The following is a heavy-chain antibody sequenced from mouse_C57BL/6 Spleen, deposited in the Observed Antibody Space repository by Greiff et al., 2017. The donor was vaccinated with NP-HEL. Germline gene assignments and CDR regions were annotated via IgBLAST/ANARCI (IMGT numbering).Heavy chain of an antibody. D-gene: IGHD2-1*01. CDR1: GYTFTDYY. V-gene: IGHV1-19*01. J-gene: IGHJ3*01. Sequence: EVQLVESGPVLVKPGASVKMSCKASGYTFTDYYMNWVKQSHGKSLEWIGVINPYNGGTSYNQKFKGKATLTVDKSSSTAYMELNSLTSEDSAVYYCARSNYGNHQAWFAYWGQGTLVTVSA. CDR3: ARSNYGNHQAWFAY. CDR2: INPYNGGT.